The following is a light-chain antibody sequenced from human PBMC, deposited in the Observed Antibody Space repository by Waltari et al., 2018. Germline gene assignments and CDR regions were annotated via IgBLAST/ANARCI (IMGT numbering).Light chain of an antibody. V-gene: IGKV2-40*01. J-gene: IGKJ1*01. CDR1: QSLLDSEDGATS. Sequence: VVVTQTPLSLTVTPGEPASISCRSSQSLLDSEDGATSLDWYLQKPGQSPKLLIFTLSNRAPGVPDRFPGSGSGTYFTLKISRVEAEDVGVYYCMQRIGFPWSFGQGTKVEIK. CDR2: TLS. CDR3: MQRIGFPWS.